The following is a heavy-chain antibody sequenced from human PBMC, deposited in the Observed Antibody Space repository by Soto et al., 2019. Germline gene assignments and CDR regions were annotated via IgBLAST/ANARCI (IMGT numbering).Heavy chain of an antibody. D-gene: IGHD3-10*01. J-gene: IGHJ3*02. CDR3: ARRRDSYDSGSSEGRHALDI. CDR1: GGSISSSGHS. Sequence: KTSETLSLTCTVSGGSISSSGHSWGWIRQSPGKGLEWIGSIYYSGSPYYNLSLKSRVTMSVDTSKNHFSLKLSSVTAADTAVYYCARRRDSYDSGSSEGRHALDIWGHGTMVTVSS. CDR2: IYYSGSP. V-gene: IGHV4-39*02.